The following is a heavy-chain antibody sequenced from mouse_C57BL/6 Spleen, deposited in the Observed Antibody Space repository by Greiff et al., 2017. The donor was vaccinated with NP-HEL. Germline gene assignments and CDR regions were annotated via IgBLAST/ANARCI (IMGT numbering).Heavy chain of an antibody. V-gene: IGHV1-76*01. CDR1: GYTFTDYY. CDR2: IYPGSGNT. CDR3: ARWDYGYYFDY. Sequence: QVQLQQSGAELVRPGASVKLSCKASGYTFTDYYINWVKQRPGQGLEWIARIYPGSGNTYYNEKFKGKATLTAEKSSSTAYMQLSSLTSEDSAVYFCARWDYGYYFDYWGQGTTLTVSS. D-gene: IGHD1-1*01. J-gene: IGHJ2*01.